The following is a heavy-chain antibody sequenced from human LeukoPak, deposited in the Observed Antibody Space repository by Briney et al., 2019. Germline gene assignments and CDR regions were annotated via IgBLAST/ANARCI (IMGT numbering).Heavy chain of an antibody. D-gene: IGHD2-15*01. V-gene: IGHV1-69*13. CDR3: ARSRGYCSGGSCYGDGPNWFDP. Sequence: SVKVSCKASGGTFSSYAISWVRQAPGQGLEWMGGIIPIFGTANYAQKFQGRVTITADESTSTAYMELSSLRSEDTAVYYCARSRGYCSGGSCYGDGPNWFDPWGQGTLVTVSS. CDR1: GGTFSSYA. J-gene: IGHJ5*02. CDR2: IIPIFGTA.